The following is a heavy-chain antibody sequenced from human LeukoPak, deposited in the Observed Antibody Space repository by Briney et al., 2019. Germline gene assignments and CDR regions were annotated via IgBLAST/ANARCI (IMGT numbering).Heavy chain of an antibody. CDR3: AREGGYGSGSYGFDY. D-gene: IGHD3-10*01. J-gene: IGHJ4*02. CDR2: INPSGGST. CDR1: GYTFTGYY. Sequence: ASVKVSCKASGYTFTGYYMHWVRQAPGQGLEWMGIINPSGGSTSYAQKFQGRVTMTRDMSTSTVHMELSSLRSEDTAVYYCAREGGYGSGSYGFDYWGQGTLVTVSS. V-gene: IGHV1-46*01.